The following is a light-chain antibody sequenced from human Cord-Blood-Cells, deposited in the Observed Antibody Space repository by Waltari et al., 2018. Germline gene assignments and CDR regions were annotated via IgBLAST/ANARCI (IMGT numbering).Light chain of an antibody. V-gene: IGLV2-11*01. J-gene: IGLJ2*01. CDR1: SRDVGGYNY. CDR3: CSYAGSYTLV. Sequence: QSALTQPRSVSGSPGPSVTIPCPGTSRDVGGYNYVSWYQQHPGKAPKLMIYDVSKRPSGVPDRFSGSKSGNTASLTISGLQAEDEADYYCCSYAGSYTLVFGGGTKLTVL. CDR2: DVS.